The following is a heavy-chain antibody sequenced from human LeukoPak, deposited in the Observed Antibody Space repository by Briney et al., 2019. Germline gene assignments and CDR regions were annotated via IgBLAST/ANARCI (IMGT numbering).Heavy chain of an antibody. D-gene: IGHD6-13*01. V-gene: IGHV1-2*06. CDR2: INPNSGRT. CDR1: GYTFTGYY. J-gene: IGHJ4*02. Sequence: ASVKVSCKASGYTFTGYYMHWVRQAPGQGLEWMGRINPNSGRTNYAQKFQGRVTMTRDTSISTAYMELSRLRSDDTAVYYCARVGPIAAAGYLWDYWGQGTLVTVSS. CDR3: ARVGPIAAAGYLWDY.